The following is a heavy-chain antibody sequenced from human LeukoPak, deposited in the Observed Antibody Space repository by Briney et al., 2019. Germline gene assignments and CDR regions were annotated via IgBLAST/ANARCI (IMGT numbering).Heavy chain of an antibody. J-gene: IGHJ6*04. CDR2: ISSSSSTI. Sequence: HPGGSLRLSCAASGFTFSSYGMHWVRQAPGKGLEWISYISSSSSTIYYADSVKGRFTISRDNAKNSLYLQMNSLRAEDTAVYYCASGLRIPRPLMDVWGKGTTVTVSS. CDR3: ASGLRIPRPLMDV. D-gene: IGHD1-14*01. CDR1: GFTFSSYG. V-gene: IGHV3-48*01.